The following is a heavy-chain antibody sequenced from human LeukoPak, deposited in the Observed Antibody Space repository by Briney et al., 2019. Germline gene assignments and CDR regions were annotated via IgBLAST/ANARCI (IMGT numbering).Heavy chain of an antibody. CDR1: GFTFSSYS. J-gene: IGHJ3*02. V-gene: IGHV3-21*01. CDR2: ISGSSSYI. D-gene: IGHD2-21*02. CDR3: ARDQVVTAILDAFDI. Sequence: GGSLRLSCAASGFTFSSYSMNWVRQAPGKGLEWVSSISGSSSYIYYADSVKGRFTISRDNAKNSLYLQMNSLRAEDTAVYYCARDQVVTAILDAFDIWGQGTMVTVSS.